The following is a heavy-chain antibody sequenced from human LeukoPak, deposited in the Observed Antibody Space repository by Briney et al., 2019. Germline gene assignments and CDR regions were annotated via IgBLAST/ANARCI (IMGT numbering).Heavy chain of an antibody. D-gene: IGHD6-13*01. Sequence: PGGSLRLSCAASGFTLSSYWMHSVRQAPGEGLVWVSRINSDGSSTSYADSVKGRFTISRDNAKNTLYLQMNSLRAEDTAVYYCARDCRGYSSTWGFDYWGQGTLVTVSS. J-gene: IGHJ4*02. CDR1: GFTLSSYW. V-gene: IGHV3-74*01. CDR2: INSDGSST. CDR3: ARDCRGYSSTWGFDY.